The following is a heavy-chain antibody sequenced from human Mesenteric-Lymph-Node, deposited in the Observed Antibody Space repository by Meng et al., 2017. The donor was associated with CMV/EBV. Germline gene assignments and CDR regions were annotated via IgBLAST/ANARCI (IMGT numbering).Heavy chain of an antibody. CDR1: GDSITTYY. CDR2: MFYTGST. CDR3: ARGWGYFDY. J-gene: IGHJ4*02. D-gene: IGHD7-27*01. V-gene: IGHV4-59*01. Sequence: GSLRLSCSVSGDSITTYYWSWIRQPPGKGLEWIGFMFYTGSTKYNPSLKSRVAISIDTSENQVSLRLNSVTAADTAVYYCARGWGYFDYWGQGTLVTVSS.